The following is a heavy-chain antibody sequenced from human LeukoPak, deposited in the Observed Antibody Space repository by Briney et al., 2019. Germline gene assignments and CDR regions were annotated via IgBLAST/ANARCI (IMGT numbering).Heavy chain of an antibody. CDR2: IIPIFGTA. V-gene: IGHV1-69*13. D-gene: IGHD2-2*01. CDR3: ARAQGYCSSTSCPYYFDY. CDR1: GGTFISYA. Sequence: SVTVSCKASGGTFISYAISWVRQAPGQGLEWMGGIIPIFGTANYAQKFQGRVTITADESTSTAYMELSSLRSEDTAVYYCARAQGYCSSTSCPYYFDYWGQGTLVTVSS. J-gene: IGHJ4*02.